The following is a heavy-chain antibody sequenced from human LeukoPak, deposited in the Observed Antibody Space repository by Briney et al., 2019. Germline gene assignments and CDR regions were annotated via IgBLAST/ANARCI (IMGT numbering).Heavy chain of an antibody. Sequence: SVKVSCKASGYTFTGYYMHWVRQAPGQGLEWMGGIIPIFGTANYAQKFQGRVTITADESTSTAYMELSSLRSEDTAVYYCASGAQWLVQDSWFDPWGQGTLVTVSS. J-gene: IGHJ5*02. CDR3: ASGAQWLVQDSWFDP. V-gene: IGHV1-69*13. D-gene: IGHD6-19*01. CDR2: IIPIFGTA. CDR1: GYTFTGYY.